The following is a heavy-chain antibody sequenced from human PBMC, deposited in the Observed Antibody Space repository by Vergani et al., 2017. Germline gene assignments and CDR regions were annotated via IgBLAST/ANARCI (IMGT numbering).Heavy chain of an antibody. D-gene: IGHD6-19*01. CDR1: GFTFSSYA. V-gene: IGHV3-23*01. J-gene: IGHJ4*02. CDR3: ARAIAVAASYFDY. CDR2: ISGSGGST. Sequence: EVQLLESGGGLVQPGGSLRLSCAASGFTFSSYAMSWVRQAPGKGLEWVSAISGSGGSTYYADSVKGRFTISRDNAKNSLYLQMNSLRAEDTAVYYCARAIAVAASYFDYWGQGTLVTVSS.